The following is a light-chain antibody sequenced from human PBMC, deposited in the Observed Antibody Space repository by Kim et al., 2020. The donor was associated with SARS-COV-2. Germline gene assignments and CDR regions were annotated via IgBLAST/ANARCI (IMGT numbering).Light chain of an antibody. CDR1: ALGNKY. CDR2: QDT. J-gene: IGLJ2*01. CDR3: QAWDTSTVV. V-gene: IGLV3-1*01. Sequence: SYELTQPPSVSVSPGQTANITCSGDALGNKYVYWYQQGPGQSPVLVIYQDTNRPSGIPERFSGSNSWNTATLTISGTHAMDEADYYCQAWDTSTVVFGGG.